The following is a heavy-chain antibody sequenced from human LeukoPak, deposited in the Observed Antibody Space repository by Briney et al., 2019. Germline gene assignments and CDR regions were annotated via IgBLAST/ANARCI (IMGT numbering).Heavy chain of an antibody. CDR1: GYTFTSYY. J-gene: IGHJ3*02. D-gene: IGHD3-3*01. CDR3: ARESITIFGVVTHDAFDI. CDR2: INPSGGSK. Sequence: ASVKVSCKASGYTFTSYYMHWLQQAPGQGLEWMGIINPSGGSKSYEQKFQSRVNMTRDMSTSTVYMELSSLRSEDTAVYYCARESITIFGVVTHDAFDIWGQGTMVTVSS. V-gene: IGHV1-46*01.